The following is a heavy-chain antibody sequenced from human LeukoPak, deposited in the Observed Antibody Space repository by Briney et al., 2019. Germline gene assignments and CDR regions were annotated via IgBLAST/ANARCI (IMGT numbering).Heavy chain of an antibody. J-gene: IGHJ6*02. D-gene: IGHD2-2*02. Sequence: ASVNVSCKASGYTFASFGINWVRQAPGQGREWMGWISAYSGHTNYAQKFQDRVTMTTNTSTSTAYMELRSLRSDDTAVYYCARDIHEVRFDYGMDVWGQGTTVAVFS. CDR1: GYTFASFG. CDR3: ARDIHEVRFDYGMDV. CDR2: ISAYSGHT. V-gene: IGHV1-18*01.